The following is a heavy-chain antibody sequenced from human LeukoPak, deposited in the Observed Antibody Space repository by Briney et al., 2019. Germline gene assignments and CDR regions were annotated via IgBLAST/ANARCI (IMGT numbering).Heavy chain of an antibody. J-gene: IGHJ4*02. D-gene: IGHD5-12*01. Sequence: PSETLSLTCTVSGGSISSYYWSWIRQPPGKGLEWIGSIYYSGSTYYNPSLKSRVTISVDTSKNQFSLKLSSVTAADTAVYYCARKASPYSLVATLYYFDYWGQGTLVTVSS. CDR2: IYYSGST. CDR3: ARKASPYSLVATLYYFDY. CDR1: GGSISSYY. V-gene: IGHV4-39*01.